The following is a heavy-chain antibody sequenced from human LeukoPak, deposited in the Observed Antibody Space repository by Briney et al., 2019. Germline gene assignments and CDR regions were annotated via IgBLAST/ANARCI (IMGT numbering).Heavy chain of an antibody. D-gene: IGHD4/OR15-4a*01. J-gene: IGHJ6*03. Sequence: SETLSLTCTVSGGSVSSHFWSWIRQPPGKGLEWIGYIYNSGITNYNPSLKSRVTMSVDTSKNQFSLMLRSVTAADTAVYYCARDHLPAGAPGYYMGVWGKGTTVTVSS. CDR3: ARDHLPAGAPGYYMGV. CDR1: GGSVSSHF. CDR2: IYNSGIT. V-gene: IGHV4-59*02.